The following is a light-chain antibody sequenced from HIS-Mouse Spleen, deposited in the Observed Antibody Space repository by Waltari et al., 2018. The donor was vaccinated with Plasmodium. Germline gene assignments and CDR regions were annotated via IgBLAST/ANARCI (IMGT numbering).Light chain of an antibody. J-gene: IGLJ2*01. CDR2: KDS. Sequence: SYELTQPPSVSVSPGQTARLTCSGDALPKQYAYWYQQKPGQAPVLGIYKDSERPSGIPERFSGSSSGTTVTVTISGVQAEDEADYYCQSADSSGTYRVFGGGTKLTVL. CDR3: QSADSSGTYRV. CDR1: ALPKQY. V-gene: IGLV3-25*03.